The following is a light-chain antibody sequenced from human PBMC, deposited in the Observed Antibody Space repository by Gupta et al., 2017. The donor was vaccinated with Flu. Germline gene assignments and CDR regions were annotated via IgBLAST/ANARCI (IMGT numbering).Light chain of an antibody. CDR3: QQSYSRPYT. J-gene: IGKJ2*01. V-gene: IGKV1-39*01. Sequence: DIQMTQSTSSLSAFVGDRVSITCRTSQSINNYLNWYQHKPGKAPKLLIYAASSLQSGVPSRFSGGGSGTDFTLTISSLEPEDFATYYCQQSYSRPYTFGLGTKLEIK. CDR1: QSINNY. CDR2: AAS.